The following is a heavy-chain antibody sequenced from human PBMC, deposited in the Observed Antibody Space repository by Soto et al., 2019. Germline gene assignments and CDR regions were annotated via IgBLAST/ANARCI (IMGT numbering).Heavy chain of an antibody. Sequence: QVQLVQSGAEVKKPGSSVKVSCKASGGTFSSYTISWVRQAPGQGLEWMGRIIPILGIANYAQKYQGRVTLTADKSTSTGYMALSSLRSDDTAVYYWAGVRASTADYWGQGNLVTVSS. J-gene: IGHJ4*02. CDR2: IIPILGIA. V-gene: IGHV1-69*02. CDR1: GGTFSSYT. D-gene: IGHD5-18*01. CDR3: AGVRASTADY.